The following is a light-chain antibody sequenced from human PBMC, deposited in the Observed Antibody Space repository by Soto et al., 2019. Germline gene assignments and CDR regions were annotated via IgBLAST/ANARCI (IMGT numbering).Light chain of an antibody. CDR2: DAS. Sequence: DIQMTQSPSTLSASVGDRVTITCRASQSISSWLAWYQQKPGKAPKLLIYDASSLESGVPSRFSGSGSGTKFTLTISSLQPDDFATYYCQQYNSYPWTFGQGTKVDI. V-gene: IGKV1-5*01. CDR3: QQYNSYPWT. J-gene: IGKJ1*01. CDR1: QSISSW.